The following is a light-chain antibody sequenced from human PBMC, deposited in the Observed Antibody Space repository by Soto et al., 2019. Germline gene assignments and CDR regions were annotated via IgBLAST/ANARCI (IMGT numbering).Light chain of an antibody. Sequence: EIVMTQSPATLSVSPGERATLSCRASQSVSSNLAWYQQKPGQAPRLLIYGASTRATGIPARFSGSGSGTEFTLTISSLQSEDFAVYYCQQYNNWPFPFGPGTKLDIK. CDR2: GAS. J-gene: IGKJ3*01. V-gene: IGKV3-15*01. CDR3: QQYNNWPFP. CDR1: QSVSSN.